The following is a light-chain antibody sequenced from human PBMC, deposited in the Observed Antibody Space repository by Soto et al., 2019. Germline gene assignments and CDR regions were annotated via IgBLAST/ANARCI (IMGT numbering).Light chain of an antibody. CDR2: DAS. Sequence: EIVLTQSPATLSMSPGERATLSCRASQSVSSYLAWYQQKPGQAPRLLIYDASNRATGIPARFSGSGSGTDFTLTNSSQEPEDFAVYYCQQRSNWPLTFGGGTKVEIK. J-gene: IGKJ4*01. CDR3: QQRSNWPLT. CDR1: QSVSSY. V-gene: IGKV3-11*01.